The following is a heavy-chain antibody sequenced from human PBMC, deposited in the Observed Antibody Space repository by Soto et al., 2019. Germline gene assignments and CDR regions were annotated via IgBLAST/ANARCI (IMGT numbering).Heavy chain of an antibody. CDR1: GGSISSSSYY. CDR2: IYYSGST. J-gene: IGHJ4*02. V-gene: IGHV4-39*01. D-gene: IGHD3-9*01. CDR3: ARHVYYDILTGFFETDY. Sequence: SETLSLTCTVSGGSISSSSYYWGWIRQPPGKGLEWIGSIYYSGSTYYNPSLKSGVTISVDTSKNQFSLKLSSVTAADTAVYYCARHVYYDILTGFFETDYWGQGTLVTVSS.